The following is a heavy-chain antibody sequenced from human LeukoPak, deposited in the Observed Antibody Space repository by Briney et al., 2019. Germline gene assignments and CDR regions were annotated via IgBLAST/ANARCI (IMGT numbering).Heavy chain of an antibody. Sequence: ASVKVSCKASGGTFSSYAISWVRQAPGQGLEWMGGIIPIFGTANYAQKFQGRVTITADESTSTAYMELSSLRSEDTAVYYCARGESRSSGWYLDWGQGTLVTVSS. J-gene: IGHJ4*02. CDR1: GGTFSSYA. V-gene: IGHV1-69*13. CDR3: ARGESRSSGWYLD. CDR2: IIPIFGTA. D-gene: IGHD6-19*01.